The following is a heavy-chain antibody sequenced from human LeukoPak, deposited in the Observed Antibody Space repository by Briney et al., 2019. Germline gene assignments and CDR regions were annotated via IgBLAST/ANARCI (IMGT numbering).Heavy chain of an antibody. D-gene: IGHD2-2*03. V-gene: IGHV4-34*01. CDR2: INHSGST. CDR1: GGSFSGYY. CDR3: ARGYGYCSSTSCGGGRYYYYGMDV. J-gene: IGHJ6*02. Sequence: PSETLSLTCAVYGGSFSGYYWSWIRQPPGKGVEWIGEINHSGSTNYNPSLKSRVTISVDTSKNQFSLKLSSVTAADTAVYYCARGYGYCSSTSCGGGRYYYYGMDVWGQGTTVTVSS.